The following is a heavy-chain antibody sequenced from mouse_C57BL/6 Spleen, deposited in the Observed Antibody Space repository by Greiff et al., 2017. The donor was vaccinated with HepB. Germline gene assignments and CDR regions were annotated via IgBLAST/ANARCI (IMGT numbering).Heavy chain of an antibody. CDR3: ARDYGSFPYWYFDV. D-gene: IGHD1-1*01. CDR1: GYTFTSYW. J-gene: IGHJ1*03. CDR2: INPSNGGT. Sequence: QVQLQQPGTELVKPGASVKLSCKASGYTFTSYWMHWVKQRPGQGLEWIGNINPSNGGTNYNEKFKSKATLTVDKSSSTAYMQLSSLTSEDAAVYYCARDYGSFPYWYFDVWGTGTTVTVSS. V-gene: IGHV1-53*01.